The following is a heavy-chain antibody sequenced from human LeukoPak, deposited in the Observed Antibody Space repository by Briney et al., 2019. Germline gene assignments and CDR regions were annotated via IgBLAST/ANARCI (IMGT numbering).Heavy chain of an antibody. CDR3: ARGLVPGFLDY. J-gene: IGHJ4*02. CDR2: INSDESIT. Sequence: RGSLRLSCAASGFTFSSSWMYWVRQAPGKGLVWVSRINSDESITTYADSVKGRFTISRDNAKNSLYLQMNSLRAEDTAVYYCARGLVPGFLDYWGQGTPVTVSS. V-gene: IGHV3-74*01. D-gene: IGHD4-11*01. CDR1: GFTFSSSW.